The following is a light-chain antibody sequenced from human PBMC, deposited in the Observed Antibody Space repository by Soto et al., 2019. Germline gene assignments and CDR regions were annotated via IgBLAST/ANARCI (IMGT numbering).Light chain of an antibody. CDR2: EAI. Sequence: IVLTQSPATLSLSPWERATLSCRASQSVSSYLAGYQQKPGQAPRLLMEEAIIRAAGIPARGSGSWAGTDCTLTISDVQTEDFALYYCHQRQSWPRTFGQGTKVDIK. CDR1: QSVSSY. V-gene: IGKV3-11*01. J-gene: IGKJ1*01. CDR3: HQRQSWPRT.